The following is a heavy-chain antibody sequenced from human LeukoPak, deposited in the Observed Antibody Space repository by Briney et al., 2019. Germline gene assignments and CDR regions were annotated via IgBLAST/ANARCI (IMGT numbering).Heavy chain of an antibody. Sequence: GGSLRLSCAASGFTFSRYAMSWVRQTPEKGLEWVSVISDSDGSTYYADSVRGRFTISRDDSGNTLFLQMNSLRAEDTAVYYCARQVSCDTTTCYAGMPPDYWGQGTLVTVSS. V-gene: IGHV3-23*01. J-gene: IGHJ4*02. CDR1: GFTFSRYA. CDR3: ARQVSCDTTTCYAGMPPDY. D-gene: IGHD2-2*01. CDR2: ISDSDGST.